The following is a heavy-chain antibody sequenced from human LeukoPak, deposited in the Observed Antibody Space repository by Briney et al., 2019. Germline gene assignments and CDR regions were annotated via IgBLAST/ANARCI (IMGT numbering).Heavy chain of an antibody. Sequence: GGSLRLSCAASGFIFSTYWMSWVRQAPGKGLEWVANIKEDGSESHYVDSVKGRFTISRDNAKNSLYLQMNSLRAEDTAVYYCARDHDSSGYHYGMDVWGQGTTVTVSS. J-gene: IGHJ6*02. D-gene: IGHD3-22*01. CDR1: GFIFSTYW. CDR2: IKEDGSES. V-gene: IGHV3-7*01. CDR3: ARDHDSSGYHYGMDV.